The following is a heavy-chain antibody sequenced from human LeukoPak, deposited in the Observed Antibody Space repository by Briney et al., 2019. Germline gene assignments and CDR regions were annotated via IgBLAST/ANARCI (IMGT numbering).Heavy chain of an antibody. D-gene: IGHD3-10*01. J-gene: IGHJ4*02. CDR1: GFTFDDYA. CDR3: ARDTMVRGVPFDY. Sequence: PGGSLRLSCAASGFTFDDYAMHWVRQAPGKGLEWVSGISWNSGSIGYADSVKGRFTISRDNAKNSLYLQMNSLRAEDTAVYYCARDTMVRGVPFDYWGQGTLVTVSS. CDR2: ISWNSGSI. V-gene: IGHV3-9*01.